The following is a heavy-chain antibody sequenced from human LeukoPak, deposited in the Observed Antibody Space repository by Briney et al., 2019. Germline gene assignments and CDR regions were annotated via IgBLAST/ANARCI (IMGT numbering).Heavy chain of an antibody. Sequence: GGSLRLSCAASGFTFSSYDMHWVRQAPGKGLEWVAVIWYDGSNKYYADSVKGRFTISRDNSKNTLYLQMNSLRAEDTAVYYCARDYDFWSGYPVYGMDVWGQGTTVTVSS. CDR1: GFTFSSYD. J-gene: IGHJ6*02. V-gene: IGHV3-33*01. CDR2: IWYDGSNK. D-gene: IGHD3-3*01. CDR3: ARDYDFWSGYPVYGMDV.